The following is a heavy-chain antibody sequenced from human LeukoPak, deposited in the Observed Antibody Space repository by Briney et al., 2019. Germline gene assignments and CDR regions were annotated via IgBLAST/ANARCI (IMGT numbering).Heavy chain of an antibody. CDR3: AKGPQLYSGYHPDY. CDR2: ITGSDDKT. V-gene: IGHV3-23*01. CDR1: GFTFSGSA. J-gene: IGHJ4*02. Sequence: GGSLRLSCAASGFTFSGSAMTWVRQAPGKGLQWVSTITGSDDKTYYADSVQARFTISRDFSKNMVHLHMNSLSVEDTAIYYCAKGPQLYSGYHPDYWGQGTLVTVSS. D-gene: IGHD5-12*01.